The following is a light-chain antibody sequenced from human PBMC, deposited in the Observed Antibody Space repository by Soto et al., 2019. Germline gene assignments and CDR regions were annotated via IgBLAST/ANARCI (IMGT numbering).Light chain of an antibody. Sequence: SVLTQPRSVSGSPGQSVTICCTGTSSDVGGYNYVSWYQQHPGKAPKLMIYDVSKRPSGVPDRFSGSKSGNTASLTISGPQAEDEADYYCCSYAGSYTYVFGTGTKVTLL. CDR2: DVS. CDR1: SSDVGGYNY. CDR3: CSYAGSYTYV. J-gene: IGLJ1*01. V-gene: IGLV2-11*01.